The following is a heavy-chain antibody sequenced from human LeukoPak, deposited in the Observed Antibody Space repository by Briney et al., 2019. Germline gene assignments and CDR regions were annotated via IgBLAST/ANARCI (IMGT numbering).Heavy chain of an antibody. D-gene: IGHD3-22*01. Sequence: PGGSLRLSCAASGFTFDHYAIHWVRQAPGKGLEWVSGISWNSGSIDYADSVKGRFTISRDNAKNSLYLQMNSLRAEDTAVYYCARVPSPYYYDSSGYYPAGAFDIWGQGTMVTVSS. CDR3: ARVPSPYYYDSSGYYPAGAFDI. CDR1: GFTFDHYA. J-gene: IGHJ3*02. V-gene: IGHV3-9*01. CDR2: ISWNSGSI.